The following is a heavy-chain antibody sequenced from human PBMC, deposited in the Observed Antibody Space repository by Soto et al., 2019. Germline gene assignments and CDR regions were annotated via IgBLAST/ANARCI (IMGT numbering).Heavy chain of an antibody. J-gene: IGHJ2*01. V-gene: IGHV3-20*04. CDR3: PREGDYGDYIGWYFDL. D-gene: IGHD4-17*01. Sequence: EVQLVESGGSVVRPGGSLRLSCVVSGFTYGDYGMSWVRQGPGKGLEWVAGLNWNGARTTYADSVKGRFTVSRDNAKNSLYLQMNSLRAEDTAFYYCPREGDYGDYIGWYFDLWGRGTLVTVSS. CDR2: LNWNGART. CDR1: GFTYGDYG.